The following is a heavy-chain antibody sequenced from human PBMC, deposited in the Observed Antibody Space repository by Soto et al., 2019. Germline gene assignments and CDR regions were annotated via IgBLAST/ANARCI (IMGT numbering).Heavy chain of an antibody. Sequence: QVQLVQSGAEVRKPGSSVKVSCKASGGTFSRHAISWVRQAPGQGLEGMGGIIPIFGTANQAQKFQGRVTIIAHESTSTVYMELSSLRSEDTAMYYCARGWGYDSNDYYYAYWGQGTLVIVSS. CDR2: IIPIFGTA. CDR1: GGTFSRHA. V-gene: IGHV1-69*01. J-gene: IGHJ4*02. CDR3: ARGWGYDSNDYYYAY. D-gene: IGHD3-22*01.